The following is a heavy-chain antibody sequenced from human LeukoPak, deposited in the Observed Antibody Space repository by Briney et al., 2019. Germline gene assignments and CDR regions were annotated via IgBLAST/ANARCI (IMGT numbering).Heavy chain of an antibody. J-gene: IGHJ4*02. V-gene: IGHV3-23*01. Sequence: PGGSLRLSCAASGFTFSSYGMHWVRQAPGKGLEWVSAISGSGGSTYYADSVKGRFTISRDNSKSTLYLQMNSLRAEDTAVYYCATGSGSSYFDYWGQGTLVTVSS. CDR1: GFTFSSYG. CDR3: ATGSGSSYFDY. CDR2: ISGSGGST. D-gene: IGHD3-10*01.